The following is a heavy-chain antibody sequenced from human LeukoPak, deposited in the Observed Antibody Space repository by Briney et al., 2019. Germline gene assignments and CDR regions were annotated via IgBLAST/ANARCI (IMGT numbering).Heavy chain of an antibody. CDR1: DFIFVTYA. J-gene: IGHJ4*02. CDR3: AKGRGFRVWDPWDN. Sequence: GGSLRLSCAASDFIFVTYAMSWVRQAPGKGLEWVSTISGGGDATYYADSVKGRFTISRDNSKNTLFLEMNSLRVEDTAVYYCAKGRGFRVWDPWDNWGQGTLITVSS. D-gene: IGHD3-16*01. CDR2: ISGGGDAT. V-gene: IGHV3-23*01.